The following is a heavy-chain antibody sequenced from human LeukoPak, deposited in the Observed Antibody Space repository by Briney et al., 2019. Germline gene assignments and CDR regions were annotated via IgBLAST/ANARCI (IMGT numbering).Heavy chain of an antibody. D-gene: IGHD2-21*02. CDR2: IKQDGSEK. Sequence: PGGSLRLSCAASGFTFSSYWMSWVRQAPGKGLEWVANIKQDGSEKYHVDSVKGRFTISRDNTKSSLFLQMHGLRVEDTAVYYCARGDDFSGDYWGQGTLVTVSS. J-gene: IGHJ4*02. CDR1: GFTFSSYW. V-gene: IGHV3-7*04. CDR3: ARGDDFSGDY.